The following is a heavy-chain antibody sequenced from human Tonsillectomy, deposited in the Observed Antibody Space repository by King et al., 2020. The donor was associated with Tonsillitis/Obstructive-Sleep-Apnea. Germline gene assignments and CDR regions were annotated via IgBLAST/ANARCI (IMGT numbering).Heavy chain of an antibody. D-gene: IGHD3-16*01. V-gene: IGHV3-30*04. CDR1: GFTFSSYP. Sequence: VQLVESGGGVVQPGRSLRLSCAASGFTFSSYPMHWVRQAPGKGLEWVAVISYDGSDKYYADSVKGRFTISRDNSKNTLYLQMNSLRDEDTAVYHCARDLGGVSGYWGQGTLVIVSS. CDR2: ISYDGSDK. CDR3: ARDLGGVSGY. J-gene: IGHJ4*02.